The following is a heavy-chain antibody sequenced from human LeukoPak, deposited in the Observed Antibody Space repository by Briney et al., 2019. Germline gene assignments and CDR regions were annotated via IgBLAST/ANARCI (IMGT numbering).Heavy chain of an antibody. CDR1: GGSISRYY. CDR3: ARGRQQPNYYYYYMDV. Sequence: SETLSLTCTVSGGSISRYYWSWIRQPPGKGLGWIGYIYYSGSTNYNPSLKSRVTISVDTSKNQFSLKLTSVTAADTAVYYCARGRQQPNYYYYYMDVWGKGTTVTVSS. CDR2: IYYSGST. D-gene: IGHD6-13*01. J-gene: IGHJ6*03. V-gene: IGHV4-59*01.